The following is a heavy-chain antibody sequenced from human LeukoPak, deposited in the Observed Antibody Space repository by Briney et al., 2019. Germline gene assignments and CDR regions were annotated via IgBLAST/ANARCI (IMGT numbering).Heavy chain of an antibody. D-gene: IGHD3-22*01. J-gene: IGHJ4*02. Sequence: SVKVSCKASGGTFSSYAISWVRQAPGQGLEWMGRIIPIFGTANYAQKFQGRVTITTDESTSTAYMELSSLRSEDTAVYYCAREGYYDSSGYRDYWGQGTLVTVSS. V-gene: IGHV1-69*05. CDR2: IIPIFGTA. CDR3: AREGYYDSSGYRDY. CDR1: GGTFSSYA.